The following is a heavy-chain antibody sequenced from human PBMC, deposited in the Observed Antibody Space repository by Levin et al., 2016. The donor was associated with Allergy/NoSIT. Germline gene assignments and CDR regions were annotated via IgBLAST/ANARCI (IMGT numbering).Heavy chain of an antibody. D-gene: IGHD1-26*01. CDR3: ARVREHEYYYYGMDV. CDR2: ISSSSSYI. Sequence: VRQMPGKGLEWVSSISSSSSYIYYADSVKGRFTISRDNAKNSLYLQMNSLRAEDTAVYYCARVREHEYYYYGMDVWGQGTTVTVSS. J-gene: IGHJ6*02. V-gene: IGHV3-21*01.